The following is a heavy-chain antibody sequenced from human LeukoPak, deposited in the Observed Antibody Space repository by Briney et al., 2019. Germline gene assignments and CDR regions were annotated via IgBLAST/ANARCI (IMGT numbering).Heavy chain of an antibody. CDR1: GGFFTGYY. V-gene: IGHV4-59*08. CDR2: AFYSGIT. CDR3: ARQNYFDTTRQNRNSPFDI. J-gene: IGHJ3*02. D-gene: IGHD3-22*01. Sequence: SETLSLTCSVSGGFFTGYYWSWIRQTPGKGLEWIGFAFYSGITDYNSSLKSRVTMSVDTSKNQISLKMSSVTAADTAVYYCARQNYFDTTRQNRNSPFDIWGQGTMVTVSS.